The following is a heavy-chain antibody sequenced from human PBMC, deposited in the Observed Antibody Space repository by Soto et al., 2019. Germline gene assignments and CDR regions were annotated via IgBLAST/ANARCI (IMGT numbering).Heavy chain of an antibody. CDR3: ARGGRYCSGGSCRYERVVGRHYYYYGMDV. CDR1: GGSCSGDY. V-gene: IGHV4-34*01. D-gene: IGHD2-15*01. Sequence: SETLSLTCAVYGGSCSGDYWSWIRQPPGKGLEWIGEINHSGSTNYNPSLKSRVTISVDTSKNQFSLKLSSVTAADTAVYYCARGGRYCSGGSCRYERVVGRHYYYYGMDVWGQGTTVTVSS. J-gene: IGHJ6*02. CDR2: INHSGST.